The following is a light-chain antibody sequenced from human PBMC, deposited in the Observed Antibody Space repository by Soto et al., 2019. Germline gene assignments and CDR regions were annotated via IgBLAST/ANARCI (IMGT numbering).Light chain of an antibody. CDR1: SSDVGAYNY. CDR2: EVS. CDR3: SSYTSSSSVL. Sequence: QSALTQPASVSGSPGQSITISCTGTSSDVGAYNYVSWYQHHPGKAPKLMIYEVSNRPSGVSNRFAGSKSGNTAYLTISGLQGEDEADYYCSSYTSSSSVLFGGGTKLTVL. V-gene: IGLV2-14*01. J-gene: IGLJ2*01.